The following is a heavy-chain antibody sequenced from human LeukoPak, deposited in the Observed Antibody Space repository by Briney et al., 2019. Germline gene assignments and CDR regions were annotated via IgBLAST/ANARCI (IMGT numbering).Heavy chain of an antibody. CDR3: ARARIMGATSPFDY. V-gene: IGHV1-69*13. CDR2: IIPIFGTA. Sequence: VKLSCKASGGTFSSYAISWVRQAPGHGLEWMGGIIPIFGTANYAQKFQGRVTITTDESTSTAYRELSSLRSEDTAVYYCARARIMGATSPFDYWGQGTLVTVYS. CDR1: GGTFSSYA. J-gene: IGHJ4*02. D-gene: IGHD1-26*01.